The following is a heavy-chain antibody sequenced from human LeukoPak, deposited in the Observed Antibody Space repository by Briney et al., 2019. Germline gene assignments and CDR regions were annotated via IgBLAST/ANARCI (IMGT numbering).Heavy chain of an antibody. Sequence: PGRSLRLSCTACGFTFGDYAMSWVRQAPGKGLEWVGFIRSKTYRGTAEYAASVKGRFTISRDDSKSIAYLQTNSLKTDDTAVYYCTSVHDSSAYYHSGVDYWGQGTLVTVSS. CDR3: TSVHDSSAYYHSGVDY. D-gene: IGHD3-22*01. V-gene: IGHV3-49*04. J-gene: IGHJ4*02. CDR1: GFTFGDYA. CDR2: IRSKTYRGTA.